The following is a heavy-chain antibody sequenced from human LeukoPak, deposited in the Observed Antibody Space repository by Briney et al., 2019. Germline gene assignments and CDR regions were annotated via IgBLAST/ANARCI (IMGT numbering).Heavy chain of an antibody. CDR2: ISSSSSYI. Sequence: PGGSLRLSCGASGFTFSSYSMNWVRQAPGKGLEWVSSISSSSSYIYYADSVKGRFTISRDNAKNSLYLQMNSLRAEDTAVYYCASLLVRGYYFDYWGQGTLVTVSS. CDR3: ASLLVRGYYFDY. V-gene: IGHV3-21*01. J-gene: IGHJ4*02. D-gene: IGHD3-10*01. CDR1: GFTFSSYS.